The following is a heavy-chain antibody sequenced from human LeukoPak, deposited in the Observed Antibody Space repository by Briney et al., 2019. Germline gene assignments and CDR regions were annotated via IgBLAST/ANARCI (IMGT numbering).Heavy chain of an antibody. D-gene: IGHD2-21*02. CDR2: INHSGST. CDR1: GGSFSGYY. CDR3: ARRLCGGDCYSTFSY. V-gene: IGHV4-34*01. J-gene: IGHJ4*02. Sequence: PSETLSLTCAVYGGSFSGYYWSWIRQPPGKGLEWIREINHSGSTNYNPSLKSRVTISVDTSKNQFSLKLSSVTAADTAVYYCARRLCGGDCYSTFSYWGQGTLVTVSS.